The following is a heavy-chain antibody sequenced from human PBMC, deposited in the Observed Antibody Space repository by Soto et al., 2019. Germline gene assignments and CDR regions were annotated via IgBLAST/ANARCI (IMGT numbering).Heavy chain of an antibody. D-gene: IGHD4-4*01. CDR2: ISYDGSNK. V-gene: IGHV3-30-3*01. J-gene: IGHJ2*01. Sequence: QVQLVESGGGVVQPGRSLRLSCAASGFTFSRYAMHWVRQAPGKGLEWVAVISYDGSNKYSADSVKGRFPISRDTSKNSLYLQMNSLRAEDTAVYYCARPLWRNDYNWGYFDLWGRGTLVTVSS. CDR3: ARPLWRNDYNWGYFDL. CDR1: GFTFSRYA.